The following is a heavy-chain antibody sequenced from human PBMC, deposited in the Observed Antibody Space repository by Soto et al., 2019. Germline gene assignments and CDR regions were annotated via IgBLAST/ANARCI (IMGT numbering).Heavy chain of an antibody. V-gene: IGHV3-30-3*01. D-gene: IGHD3-9*01. CDR3: ARELEYCDSPCDY. CDR1: GFTFSSYA. CDR2: ISYDGSNK. Sequence: QVQLVESGGGVVQPGRSLRLSCAASGFTFSSYAMHCVRQAPGKGLEWVAVISYDGSNKYYADSVKGRFTIPRDNSKNTRYLQMNSLRAEDTAVYYCARELEYCDSPCDYWGQGTLVTVSS. J-gene: IGHJ4*02.